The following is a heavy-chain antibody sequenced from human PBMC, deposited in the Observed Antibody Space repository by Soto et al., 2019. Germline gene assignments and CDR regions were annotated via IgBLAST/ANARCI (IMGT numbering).Heavy chain of an antibody. D-gene: IGHD6-19*01. CDR3: AKDISGAVQWLTS. J-gene: IGHJ5*02. CDR1: GFTFDDYA. CDR2: ISWNSGSI. V-gene: IGHV3-9*01. Sequence: GGSLRLSCAASGFTFDDYAMHWVRQAPGKGLEWVSGISWNSGSIGYADSVKGRFTISRDNAKNSLYLQMNSLRAEDTALYYCAKDISGAVQWLTSWGQGTLVTVSS.